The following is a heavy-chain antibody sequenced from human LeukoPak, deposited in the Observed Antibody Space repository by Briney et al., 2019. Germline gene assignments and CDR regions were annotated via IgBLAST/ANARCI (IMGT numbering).Heavy chain of an antibody. CDR3: ARGVAISSSGWYDTFDY. J-gene: IGHJ4*02. CDR2: IYSGGST. CDR1: GFSVSNNY. Sequence: GGSLRLSCAASGFSVSNNYMRWVRQAPGKGLEWVSLIYSGGSTSYADSVKGRFTISRDNSKNTLYLQMNSLRVDDTAVYYCARGVAISSSGWYDTFDYWGQGALVTISS. V-gene: IGHV3-66*01. D-gene: IGHD6-19*01.